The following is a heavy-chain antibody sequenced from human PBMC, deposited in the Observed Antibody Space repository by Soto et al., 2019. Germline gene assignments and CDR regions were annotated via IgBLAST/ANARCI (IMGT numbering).Heavy chain of an antibody. Sequence: XETLSLTCTVAGFPIAPFYWTWIRQSPGKGLESIGYVYYNGSTNYNPALKGRVTISLDTSKSQFSLRLSSVTAADTAVYYCARTWGRGQWRDFYFDFWGQGSLVTVSS. CDR3: ARTWGRGQWRDFYFDF. V-gene: IGHV4-59*12. CDR1: GFPIAPFY. J-gene: IGHJ4*02. D-gene: IGHD6-19*01. CDR2: VYYNGST.